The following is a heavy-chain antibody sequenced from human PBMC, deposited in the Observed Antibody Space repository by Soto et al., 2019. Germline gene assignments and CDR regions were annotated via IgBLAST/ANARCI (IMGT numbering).Heavy chain of an antibody. CDR1: GYTFTGYY. D-gene: IGHD5-18*01. CDR2: INPNSGGT. Sequence: AAVKISCTSSGYTFTGYYMHWVRQAPGQGLEWMGWINPNSGGTNYAQKFQGRVTMTRDTSISTAYMELSRLRSDDTAVYYCAHQDLSDTAMVPYYYYVMDGWGQGTTVTVAS. CDR3: AHQDLSDTAMVPYYYYVMDG. J-gene: IGHJ6*02. V-gene: IGHV1-2*02.